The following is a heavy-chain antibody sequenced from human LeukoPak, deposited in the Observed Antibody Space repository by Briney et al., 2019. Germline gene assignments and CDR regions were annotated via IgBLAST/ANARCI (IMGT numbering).Heavy chain of an antibody. D-gene: IGHD6-13*01. V-gene: IGHV4-59*11. Sequence: SETLSLTCIVSGGSISSHYWSWIRQPPGKGLEWIGYIYYSGSTNYNPSLKSQVTISVDTSKNQFSLKLSSVTAADTAVYYCARFYSWQLVGFDPWGQGTLVTVSS. CDR1: GGSISSHY. J-gene: IGHJ5*02. CDR2: IYYSGST. CDR3: ARFYSWQLVGFDP.